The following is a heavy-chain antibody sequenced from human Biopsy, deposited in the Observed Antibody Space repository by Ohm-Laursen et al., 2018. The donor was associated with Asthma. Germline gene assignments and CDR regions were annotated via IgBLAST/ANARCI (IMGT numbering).Heavy chain of an antibody. CDR2: IFWGDDK. D-gene: IGHD3-10*01. J-gene: IGHJ4*02. Sequence: TQTLTLTSTVSGFSLSTLGVGVGWFRQPPGKALEWLAHIFWGDDKRYSPSLKSRPTIAKDTSRNQVVLTMTNMDPVDTGTYFCAHAQTSWNYYGSGNYLYHFDSWGQGTLVTVSS. CDR1: GFSLSTLGVG. V-gene: IGHV2-5*02. CDR3: AHAQTSWNYYGSGNYLYHFDS.